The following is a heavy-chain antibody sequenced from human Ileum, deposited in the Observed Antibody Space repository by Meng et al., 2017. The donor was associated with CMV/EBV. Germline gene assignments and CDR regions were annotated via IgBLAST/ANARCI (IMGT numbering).Heavy chain of an antibody. J-gene: IGHJ4*02. V-gene: IGHV3-21*01. CDR3: ASHWGLAASGY. D-gene: IGHD2-15*01. Sequence: SGVATGFSFRTYSMNWVRQAPEKGVERVSTIRSSSNYTFYAESVKSRFTISRDNAKNSLYLQMNSLRAEDTAVYYCASHWGLAASGYWGQGMLVTVSS. CDR1: GFSFRTYS. CDR2: IRSSSNYT.